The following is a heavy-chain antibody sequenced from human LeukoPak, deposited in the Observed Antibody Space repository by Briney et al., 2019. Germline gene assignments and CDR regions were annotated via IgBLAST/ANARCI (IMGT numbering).Heavy chain of an antibody. CDR1: GFTFSSYG. CDR3: ARDSAPLSSAGQDFDY. D-gene: IGHD3-10*01. CDR2: IWYDGSNK. J-gene: IGHJ4*02. V-gene: IGHV3-33*01. Sequence: PGRSLRLSCAASGFTFSSYGMHWVRQPPGKGLEWVAVIWYDGSNKYYADSVKGRFTISRDNSKNTLYLQMNSLRAEDTAVYYCARDSAPLSSAGQDFDYWGQGTLVTVSS.